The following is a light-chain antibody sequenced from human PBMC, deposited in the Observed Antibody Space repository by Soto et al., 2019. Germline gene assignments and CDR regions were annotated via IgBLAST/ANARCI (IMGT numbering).Light chain of an antibody. J-gene: IGLJ2*01. CDR1: SSDVGAYNY. CDR3: SSYTRSSPLV. Sequence: QSALTQPASVSGSPGQSITISCTGTSSDVGAYNYVSWYQQHPGNAPKLMIYDVSNRPSGVSNRFSGSKSGNTASLTISGLQAEDAAAYYCSSYTRSSPLVFGGGTKLTVL. CDR2: DVS. V-gene: IGLV2-14*03.